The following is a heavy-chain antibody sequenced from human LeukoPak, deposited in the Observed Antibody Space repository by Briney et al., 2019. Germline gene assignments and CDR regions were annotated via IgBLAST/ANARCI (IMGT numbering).Heavy chain of an antibody. CDR3: ARDLGDCYSLCWYFDL. D-gene: IGHD2-21*02. CDR1: GYTFTGYY. CDR2: INPNSGGT. Sequence: GASVKVSCKASGYTFTGYYMHWVRQAPGQGLEWMGWINPNSGGTNYAQKFQGRVTMTRDTSISTAYMELSRLRSDDTAVYYCARDLGDCYSLCWYFDLWGRGTLVTVSS. V-gene: IGHV1-2*02. J-gene: IGHJ2*01.